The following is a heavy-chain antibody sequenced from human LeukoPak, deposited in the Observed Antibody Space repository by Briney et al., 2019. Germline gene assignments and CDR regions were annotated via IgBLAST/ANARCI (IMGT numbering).Heavy chain of an antibody. CDR2: ISYDGSNK. Sequence: GGSLRLSCAASGFTFSSYAMHWVRQAPGKGLEWVAVISYDGSNKYYADSVKGRFTIPRDNSKNTLYLQMNSLRAEDTAVYYCARDPVLYSSSFNYFDYWGQGTLVTVSS. CDR3: ARDPVLYSSSFNYFDY. V-gene: IGHV3-30*04. CDR1: GFTFSSYA. J-gene: IGHJ4*02. D-gene: IGHD6-13*01.